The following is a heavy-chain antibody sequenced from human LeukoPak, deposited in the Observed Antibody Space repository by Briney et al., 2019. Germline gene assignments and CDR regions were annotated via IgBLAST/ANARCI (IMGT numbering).Heavy chain of an antibody. V-gene: IGHV1-18*01. CDR1: GYTFTSYG. CDR2: ISAYNGNT. Sequence: GASVKVSCKTSGYTFTSYGISWVRQAPGQGLEWMGWISAYNGNTNYAQKLQGRVTMTTDTSTSTAYMELRSLRSDDTAVYYCARDIVVVPAANTKSNYYYGMDVWGQGTTVTVSS. J-gene: IGHJ6*02. D-gene: IGHD2-2*01. CDR3: ARDIVVVPAANTKSNYYYGMDV.